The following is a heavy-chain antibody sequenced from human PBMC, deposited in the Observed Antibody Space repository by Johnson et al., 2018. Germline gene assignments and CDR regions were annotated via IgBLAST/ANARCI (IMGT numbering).Heavy chain of an antibody. CDR1: GFTFDEYA. J-gene: IGHJ6*02. V-gene: IGHV3-9*01. CDR2: LMWNSGRI. Sequence: EVQLVQSGGGLVQXGRSLRLSCAASGFTFDEYAMHWVRQAPGKGLEWVSGLMWNSGRIAYADSVKGRFTIARDNAKNSLYLQMNSLKPEDTALYYCAKDIGYGDPEAMDVWGQGTTVTVSS. CDR3: AKDIGYGDPEAMDV. D-gene: IGHD4/OR15-4a*01.